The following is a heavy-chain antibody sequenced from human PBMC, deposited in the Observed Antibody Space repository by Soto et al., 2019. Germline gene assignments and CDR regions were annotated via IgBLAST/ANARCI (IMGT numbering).Heavy chain of an antibody. V-gene: IGHV3-23*01. CDR2: ITGGSDYI. CDR3: ARRITAHFDL. J-gene: IGHJ4*02. CDR1: GFTFSSSA. Sequence: EVQLLESGGGLVQPGGSLRLSCAASGFTFSSSAMSWVRQAPGKGLEWVSTITGGSDYISYADSVKGRFTISRDNSKNTLYRQMSSLRAEDTAIYYCARRITAHFDLWGQGTLLTVPS.